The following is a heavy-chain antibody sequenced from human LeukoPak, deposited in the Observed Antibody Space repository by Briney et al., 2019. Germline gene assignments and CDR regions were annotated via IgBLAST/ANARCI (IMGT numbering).Heavy chain of an antibody. CDR1: GFNFNDYA. D-gene: IGHD3-22*01. CDR3: TKEVQRWHSYFYRPSYALDI. V-gene: IGHV3-9*03. CDR2: ISANGGFI. J-gene: IGHJ3*02. Sequence: GGSLRLSCAVSGFNFNDYAIHWVRQGPGKGLEWVAGISANGGFISYGESVKGRFTISRDNPRNSVFLQMNFLRAEDMAMYFCTKEVQRWHSYFYRPSYALDIWGQGTMVSVSS.